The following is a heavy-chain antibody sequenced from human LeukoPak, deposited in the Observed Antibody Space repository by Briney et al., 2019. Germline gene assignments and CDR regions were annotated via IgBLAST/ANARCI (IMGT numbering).Heavy chain of an antibody. CDR1: GYTFTGYY. V-gene: IGHV1-2*02. J-gene: IGHJ6*03. Sequence: GASVKVSCKASGYTFTGYYLHWVRQAPGQGLEWMGWINPNSGGTNYAQKFQGRVTMTRDTSISTAYMELSRLRSDDTAVYYCASRGSFDYYYYMDVWGKGTTVTVSS. D-gene: IGHD1-26*01. CDR2: INPNSGGT. CDR3: ASRGSFDYYYYMDV.